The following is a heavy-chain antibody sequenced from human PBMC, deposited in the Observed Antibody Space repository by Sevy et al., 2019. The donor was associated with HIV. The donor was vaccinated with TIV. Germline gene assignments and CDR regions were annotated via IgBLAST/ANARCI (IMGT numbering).Heavy chain of an antibody. V-gene: IGHV3-11*01. CDR2: ISSGASII. J-gene: IGHJ4*02. Sequence: GGSLRLSCAASGFTFSDHYMTWIRQAPGKGLEWVSSISSGASIISNSDSVKGRFTISRDNAKNSLNLQMNSLRAEDTAVYYCARVRYNYGSFYFDYWGQGTLVTVSS. D-gene: IGHD5-18*01. CDR1: GFTFSDHY. CDR3: ARVRYNYGSFYFDY.